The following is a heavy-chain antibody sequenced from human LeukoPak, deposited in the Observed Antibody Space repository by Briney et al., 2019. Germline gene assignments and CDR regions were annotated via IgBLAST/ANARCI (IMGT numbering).Heavy chain of an antibody. Sequence: GGSLRLSCAASGFTFSDYYMSWIRQAPGKGLEWVSYISSSGSTIYYADSVKDRFTISRDNSKNTLYLQMNSLRAEDTAVYYCAKDLTTVVILYYFDYWGQGTLVTVSS. D-gene: IGHD4-23*01. V-gene: IGHV3-11*04. CDR3: AKDLTTVVILYYFDY. CDR1: GFTFSDYY. CDR2: ISSSGSTI. J-gene: IGHJ4*02.